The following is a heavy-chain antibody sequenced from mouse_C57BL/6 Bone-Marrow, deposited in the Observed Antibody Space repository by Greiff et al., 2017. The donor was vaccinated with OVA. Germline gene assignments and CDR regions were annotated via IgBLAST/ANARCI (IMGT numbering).Heavy chain of an antibody. V-gene: IGHV1-63*01. J-gene: IGHJ2*01. Sequence: QVQLRQSGAELVRPGTSVKMSCKASGYTFTNYWIGWAKQRPGHGLEWIGYIYPGGGYTNYNEQLKGKATMTADKSSSTAYMQFSSLTSEDSAIYYCARGGSALYYFDYWGQGTTLTVSS. CDR3: ARGGSALYYFDY. D-gene: IGHD1-2*01. CDR2: IYPGGGYT. CDR1: GYTFTNYW.